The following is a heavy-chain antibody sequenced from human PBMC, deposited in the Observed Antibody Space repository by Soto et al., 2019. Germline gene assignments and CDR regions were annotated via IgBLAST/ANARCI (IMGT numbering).Heavy chain of an antibody. V-gene: IGHV1-3*01. J-gene: IGHJ4*02. Sequence: GASVKVSCKASGYTFTSYAMHWVRQAPGQRLEWMGWINAGNGNTKYSQKFQGRVTITRDTSASTAYMELSSLRSEDPAVYYCARGWDFWSGYYDYWGQGTLVTVSS. CDR1: GYTFTSYA. CDR2: INAGNGNT. CDR3: ARGWDFWSGYYDY. D-gene: IGHD3-3*01.